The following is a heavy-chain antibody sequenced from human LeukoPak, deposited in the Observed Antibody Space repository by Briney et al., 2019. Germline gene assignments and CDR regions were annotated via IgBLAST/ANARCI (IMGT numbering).Heavy chain of an antibody. CDR1: AFTVSSNY. D-gene: IGHD5-12*01. V-gene: IGHV3-66*01. J-gene: IGHJ4*02. Sequence: GGSLRLSCAASAFTVSSNYLSWVRQAPGKGLEWVSVSYTGGSTYYADSVKGRFIISRDTSKNTLYLQMSSLRAEDTAVYYCAGGGYGGFDYWGQGTLVTVSS. CDR2: SYTGGST. CDR3: AGGGYGGFDY.